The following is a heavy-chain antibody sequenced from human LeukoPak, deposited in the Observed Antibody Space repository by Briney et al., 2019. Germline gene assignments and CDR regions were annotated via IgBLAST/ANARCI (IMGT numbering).Heavy chain of an antibody. CDR3: AGARHGDYRWDY. CDR2: IHSADSNT. J-gene: IGHJ4*02. Sequence: GESLKVSCKDSGYSFTNYWIGWVRQMPGKGLEWMGIIHSADSNTKYSPSFQGQVTISADKSISTAYLQWSGLKASDTAMYYCAGARHGDYRWDYWGQGTLVTVSS. D-gene: IGHD4-17*01. CDR1: GYSFTNYW. V-gene: IGHV5-51*01.